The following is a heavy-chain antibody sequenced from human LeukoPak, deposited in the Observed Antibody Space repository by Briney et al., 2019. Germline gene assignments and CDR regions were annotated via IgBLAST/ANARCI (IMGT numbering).Heavy chain of an antibody. CDR1: GGSISSYY. CDR2: MYYSGST. V-gene: IGHV4-59*08. J-gene: IGHJ3*01. CDR3: ARSPCTSASCPRRNVFDV. D-gene: IGHD2-2*01. Sequence: SETLSLTCTVSGGSISSYYWSWIRQPPGKGLEWIGYMYYSGSTNYNPSLESRVTISGDTSKNQFSLKLSSVTAADTAVYYCARSPCTSASCPRRNVFDVWGQGTMVTVSS.